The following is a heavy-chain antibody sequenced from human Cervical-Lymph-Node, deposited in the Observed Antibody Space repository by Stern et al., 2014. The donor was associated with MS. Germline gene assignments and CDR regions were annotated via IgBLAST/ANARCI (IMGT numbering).Heavy chain of an antibody. J-gene: IGHJ2*01. CDR2: ISSRSHNI. CDR3: ARGYGGDYWYFDL. D-gene: IGHD4-23*01. V-gene: IGHV3-21*01. CDR1: GFTFSSYT. Sequence: EVQLVESGGGLVKPGGSLRLSCAASGFTFSSYTMNWVRQAPGKGLEWVSSISSRSHNIYYADSVKGRITISRDNAKNSLFLQMNSLRAEDTAVYYCARGYGGDYWYFDLWGRGTLVTVSS.